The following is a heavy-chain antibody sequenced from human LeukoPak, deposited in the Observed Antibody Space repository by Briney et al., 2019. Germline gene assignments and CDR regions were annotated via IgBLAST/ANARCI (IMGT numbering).Heavy chain of an antibody. CDR3: ATQGRYCSSTSCYAARVDI. D-gene: IGHD2-2*01. V-gene: IGHV4-61*01. CDR2: IYYSGST. J-gene: IGHJ3*02. Sequence: SETLSLTCTVSGGSVSSGSYYWSWIRQPPGKGLEWIGYIYYSGSTNYNPSLKSRVTISVDTSKNQFSPKLSSVTAADTAVYYCATQGRYCSSTSCYAARVDIWGQGTMVTVSS. CDR1: GGSVSSGSYY.